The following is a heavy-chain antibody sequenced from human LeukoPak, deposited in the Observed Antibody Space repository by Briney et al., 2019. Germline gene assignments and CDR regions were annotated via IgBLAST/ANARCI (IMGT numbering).Heavy chain of an antibody. J-gene: IGHJ4*02. Sequence: GGSLRLSCAASGFTFSSYEMNWVRQAPGKGLEWVSYISSSGSSIYYADSVKGRFTISRDNAKNSLYLQMNSLRAEHTAVYYCARDTYYDILTGYGRDYWGQGTLVTVSS. V-gene: IGHV3-48*03. CDR1: GFTFSSYE. CDR3: ARDTYYDILTGYGRDY. CDR2: ISSSGSSI. D-gene: IGHD3-9*01.